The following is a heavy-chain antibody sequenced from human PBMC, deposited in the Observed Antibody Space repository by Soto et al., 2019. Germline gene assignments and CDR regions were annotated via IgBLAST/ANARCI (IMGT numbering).Heavy chain of an antibody. J-gene: IGHJ6*02. CDR3: AKGCPSCSAAGYAMDV. D-gene: IGHD2-2*01. CDR1: GFTFSSYA. CDR2: ISGRGDDT. Sequence: GSLRLSCAASGFTFSSYAMSWVRQAPGKGLEWVSAISGRGDDTHYADSVRGRFIISRDQSRNTLYLQMNSLRADDTAVYYCAKGCPSCSAAGYAMDVWGQGT. V-gene: IGHV3-23*01.